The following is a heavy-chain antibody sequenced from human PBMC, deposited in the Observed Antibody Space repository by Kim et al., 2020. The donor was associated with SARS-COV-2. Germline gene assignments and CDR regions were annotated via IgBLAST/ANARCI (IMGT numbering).Heavy chain of an antibody. Sequence: PALKSRVTISVDTSKKQFSLKLTAVTAADTAVYYCARRSRGDGSPGYWGQGTLVTVSS. V-gene: IGHV4-39*01. CDR3: ARRSRGDGSPGY. D-gene: IGHD3-16*01. J-gene: IGHJ4*02.